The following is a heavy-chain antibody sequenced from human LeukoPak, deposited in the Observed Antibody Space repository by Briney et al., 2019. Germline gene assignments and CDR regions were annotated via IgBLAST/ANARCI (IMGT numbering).Heavy chain of an antibody. J-gene: IGHJ6*02. CDR3: ARVGGYHYFYGMDI. Sequence: PGGSLRLSCAASGFTFSDYNMIWVRQAPGKGLEWVSYINSSSTTMSYVDSVRGRFTISRENARNSLYLQMNSLRDEDTAVYYCARVGGYHYFYGMDIWGQGTTVTVS. CDR2: INSSSTTM. V-gene: IGHV3-48*02. D-gene: IGHD3-22*01. CDR1: GFTFSDYN.